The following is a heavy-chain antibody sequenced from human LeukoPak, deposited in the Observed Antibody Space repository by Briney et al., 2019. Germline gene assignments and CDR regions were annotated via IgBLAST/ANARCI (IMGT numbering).Heavy chain of an antibody. CDR2: IYHSGST. CDR3: ARVSGTTSRLDP. Sequence: SETLSLTCTVSGGSISTSTYYWGWIRQPPGKGLEWIGNIYHSGSTYYNPSLKSRVTLSVDTSKNQFSLKLSSVTAADTAVYYCARVSGTTSRLDPWGQGTQVTVSS. J-gene: IGHJ5*02. CDR1: GGSISTSTYY. D-gene: IGHD1-1*01. V-gene: IGHV4-39*07.